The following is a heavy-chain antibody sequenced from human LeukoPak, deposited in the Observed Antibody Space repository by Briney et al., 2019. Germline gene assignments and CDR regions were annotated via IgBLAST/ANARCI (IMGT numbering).Heavy chain of an antibody. J-gene: IGHJ4*02. V-gene: IGHV3-23*01. CDR2: ISGSGGST. Sequence: GGSLRLSCAASGFTFSSYAMSWVRQAPGQGLEWVSAISGSGGSTYYADSVKGRFTISRDNSKNTLYLQMNSLRAEDTAVYYCARGGVVVNDYFDYWGQGTLVTVSS. CDR3: ARGGVVVNDYFDY. D-gene: IGHD3-22*01. CDR1: GFTFSSYA.